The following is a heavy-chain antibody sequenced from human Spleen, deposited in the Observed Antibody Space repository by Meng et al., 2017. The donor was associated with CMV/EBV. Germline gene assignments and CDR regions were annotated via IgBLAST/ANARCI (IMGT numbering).Heavy chain of an antibody. CDR1: GFTFSRYW. Sequence: GESLKISCAASGFTFSRYWTSWVRQAPGKGLEWVANIKQDGSEKYYLDSVKGRFTISRDNAKNSLYLQMNSLRAEDTAVYYCARDPYDFWTGYVAFDIWGQGTMVTVSS. V-gene: IGHV3-7*01. CDR2: IKQDGSEK. J-gene: IGHJ3*02. CDR3: ARDPYDFWTGYVAFDI. D-gene: IGHD3-3*01.